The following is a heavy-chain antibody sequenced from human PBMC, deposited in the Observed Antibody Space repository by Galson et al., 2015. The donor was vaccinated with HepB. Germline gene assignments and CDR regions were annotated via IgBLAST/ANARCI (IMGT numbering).Heavy chain of an antibody. CDR2: ISSDATYI. D-gene: IGHD3-10*01. CDR3: ARDYRPDFGSGSYYPNYFDP. V-gene: IGHV3-21*01. J-gene: IGHJ5*02. Sequence: SLRLSCAASGFTFSSYAMNWVRQAPGKGLEWVSSISSDATYIYYADSVRGRFTISRDNAKNSLFLQMNNLRAEDTAVYYCARDYRPDFGSGSYYPNYFDPWGQGTLVTVSS. CDR1: GFTFSSYA.